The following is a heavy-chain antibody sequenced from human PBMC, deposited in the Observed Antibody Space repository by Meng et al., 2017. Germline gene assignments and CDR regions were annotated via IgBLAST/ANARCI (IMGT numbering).Heavy chain of an antibody. CDR3: ARGGSSGLVGYYYYGMDV. J-gene: IGHJ6*02. CDR2: INAGNGNT. V-gene: IGHV1-3*01. D-gene: IGHD6-19*01. Sequence: ASVKVSCKASGYTFTSYAMHWVRQAPGQRLEWMGWINAGNGNTKYSQKFQGGVTITRDTSASTAYMELSSLRSEDTAVYYCARGGSSGLVGYYYYGMDVWGQGTTVTVSS. CDR1: GYTFTSYA.